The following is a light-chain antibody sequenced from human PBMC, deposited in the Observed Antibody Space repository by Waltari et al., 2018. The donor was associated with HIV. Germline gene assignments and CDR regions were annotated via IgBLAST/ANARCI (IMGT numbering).Light chain of an antibody. CDR2: WAS. CDR3: QQYYSSPWN. J-gene: IGKJ3*01. CDR1: QSVLYSSNNRNH. V-gene: IGKV4-1*01. Sequence: DIVMTQSPDSLAVSLGERATINCKSSQSVLYSSNNRNHLAGYQQKPGQPPRLLIYWASTRESGVPDRFSGSGSGTDFTLTISSLQAEDVAVYYCQQYYSSPWNFGPGTKVDIK.